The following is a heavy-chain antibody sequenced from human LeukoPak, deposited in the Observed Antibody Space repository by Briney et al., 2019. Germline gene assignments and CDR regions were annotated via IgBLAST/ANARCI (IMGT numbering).Heavy chain of an antibody. V-gene: IGHV1-2*02. Sequence: ASVKVSCKASGYTFTGYYMHWVRQAPGQGLEWMGWINPNSGGTNYAQKFQGRVTMTRDTSISTAYMELSRLRSDDTAVYYCARDQRAYYYYYMDVWGKGTTVTVSS. J-gene: IGHJ6*03. D-gene: IGHD6-25*01. CDR1: GYTFTGYY. CDR3: ARDQRAYYYYYMDV. CDR2: INPNSGGT.